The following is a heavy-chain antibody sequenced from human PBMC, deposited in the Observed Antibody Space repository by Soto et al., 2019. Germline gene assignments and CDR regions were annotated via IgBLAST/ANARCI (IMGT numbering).Heavy chain of an antibody. CDR3: ARRRAFGEVEAFDD. V-gene: IGHV3-11*05. D-gene: IGHD3-16*01. Sequence: QVQLVESGGGLVKPGGTLRLSCAGSGIRLSESYINWFRLTPEKGLAWISYIGDSYSHYAASVRGRFTISRDNVQNSVSLEMTNLRVDDTAIYYCARRRAFGEVEAFDDWGPGTLVTVSS. CDR1: GIRLSESY. CDR2: IGDSYS. J-gene: IGHJ3*01.